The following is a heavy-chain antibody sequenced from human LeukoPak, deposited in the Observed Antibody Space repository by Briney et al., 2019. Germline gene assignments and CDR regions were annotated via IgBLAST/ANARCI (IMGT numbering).Heavy chain of an antibody. J-gene: IGHJ3*02. CDR1: GFTFSSSA. D-gene: IGHD1-1*01. Sequence: GGSLRLSSAASGFTFSSSAMSWVRPAPGKGLAWVSGIINSGGITYYADSVKCRFTISRDNSKNTLYLEMNSLRAEDTAVYYCVKGQQASDIWGQGTMGAASS. V-gene: IGHV3-23*01. CDR2: IINSGGIT. CDR3: VKGQQASDI.